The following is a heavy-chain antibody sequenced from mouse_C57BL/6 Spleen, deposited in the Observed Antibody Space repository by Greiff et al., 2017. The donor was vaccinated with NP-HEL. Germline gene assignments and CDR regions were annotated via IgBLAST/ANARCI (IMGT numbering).Heavy chain of an antibody. D-gene: IGHD3-2*02. V-gene: IGHV1-19*01. Sequence: EVQLQQSGPVLVKPGASVKMSCKASGYTFTDYYMNWVKQSHGKSLEWIGVINPYNGGTSYNQKFKGKATLTVDKSSSTAYMELNSLTSEDSAVYYCARRTAQATYYAMDYWGQGTSVTVSS. CDR3: ARRTAQATYYAMDY. CDR1: GYTFTDYY. J-gene: IGHJ4*01. CDR2: INPYNGGT.